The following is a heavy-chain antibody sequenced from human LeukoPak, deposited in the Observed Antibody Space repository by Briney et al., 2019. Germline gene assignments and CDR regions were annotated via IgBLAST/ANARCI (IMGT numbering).Heavy chain of an antibody. CDR2: ISGSGGST. CDR1: GFTFSSYA. Sequence: GGSLRLSCAASGFTFSSYAMSWVRQAPGKGLEWVSAISGSGGSTYYADSVKGRFTISRDNSKNTLYLQMNSLRAEDTAVYYCAKDLRWSGSYSEGGFDYWGQGTLVTVSS. V-gene: IGHV3-23*01. D-gene: IGHD1-26*01. J-gene: IGHJ4*02. CDR3: AKDLRWSGSYSEGGFDY.